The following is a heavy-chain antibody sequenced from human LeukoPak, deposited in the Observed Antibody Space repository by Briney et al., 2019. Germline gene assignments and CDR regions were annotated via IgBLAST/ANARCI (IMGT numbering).Heavy chain of an antibody. J-gene: IGHJ5*02. CDR3: ARALRSGSESYYTPTNWFDP. Sequence: ASVKVSCKASGYTFTGYYIHWVRQAPGQGLEWMGWIKPNSGDTNYAQKFQGRVTMTRDTSISTVYMELSRLRFDDTAVYYCARALRSGSESYYTPTNWFDPWGQGTLVTVSS. V-gene: IGHV1-2*02. CDR2: IKPNSGDT. CDR1: GYTFTGYY. D-gene: IGHD3-10*01.